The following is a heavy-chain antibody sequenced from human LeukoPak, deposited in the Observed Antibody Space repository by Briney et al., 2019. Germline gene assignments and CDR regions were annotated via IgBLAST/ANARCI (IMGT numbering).Heavy chain of an antibody. Sequence: PGGSLRLSCIASGFTFSSYEMGWVRRAPGKGLEWVPYIGSSGGSRYYADSVKGRFTTSRDNAKDSLYLQMNSLRAEDTAVYYCAREDGDAFDIWGQGTMVTVSS. D-gene: IGHD5-24*01. CDR2: IGSSGGSR. CDR1: GFTFSSYE. J-gene: IGHJ3*02. V-gene: IGHV3-48*03. CDR3: AREDGDAFDI.